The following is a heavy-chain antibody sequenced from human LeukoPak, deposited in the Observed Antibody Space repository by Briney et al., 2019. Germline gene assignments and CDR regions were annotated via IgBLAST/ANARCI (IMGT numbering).Heavy chain of an antibody. Sequence: GALRLSCAASGFTFSRFNLHWVRQAPGKGLEWVAVIWHDGSNKYYTDSVKGRFTISRDDSKNSLYLQMSNLRAEDTAVYFCARGGGLDVWGQGATVTVSS. D-gene: IGHD3-16*01. CDR3: ARGGGLDV. CDR1: GFTFSRFN. CDR2: IWHDGSNK. V-gene: IGHV3-33*01. J-gene: IGHJ6*02.